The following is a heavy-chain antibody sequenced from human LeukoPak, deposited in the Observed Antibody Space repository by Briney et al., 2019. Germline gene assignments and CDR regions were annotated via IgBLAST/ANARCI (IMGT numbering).Heavy chain of an antibody. Sequence: SVKVSCKASGGTFSSYAISWVREAPGQGLEWMGRIIPIFGTANYAQKFQGRVTITTDESTSTAYMELSSLRSEDTAVYYCARGTVTTFLEHYFDYWGQGTLVTVSS. V-gene: IGHV1-69*05. D-gene: IGHD4-11*01. CDR3: ARGTVTTFLEHYFDY. CDR2: IIPIFGTA. J-gene: IGHJ4*02. CDR1: GGTFSSYA.